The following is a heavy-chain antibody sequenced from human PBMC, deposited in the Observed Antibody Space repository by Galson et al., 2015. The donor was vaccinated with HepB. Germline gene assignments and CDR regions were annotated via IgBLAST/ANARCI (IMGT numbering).Heavy chain of an antibody. CDR1: GFTFGDYA. Sequence: SLRLSCAASGFTFGDYAMSWFRQAPGKGLERVGFIRSKAYGGTTEYAASVKGRFTISRDDSKSIAYLQMNSLKTEDTAVYYCETWGSSWYYFDYWGQGTLVTVSS. CDR3: ETWGSSWYYFDY. V-gene: IGHV3-49*03. D-gene: IGHD6-13*01. J-gene: IGHJ4*02. CDR2: IRSKAYGGTT.